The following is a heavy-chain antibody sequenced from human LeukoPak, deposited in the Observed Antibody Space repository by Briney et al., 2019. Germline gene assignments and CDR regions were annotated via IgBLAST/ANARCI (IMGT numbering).Heavy chain of an antibody. CDR3: SRGSSSWDY. Sequence: GGSLRLSCAASEFTFSSYAMSWVRQAPGEGLEWVSRISDRGDSTHYADSVKGRFTISRDNSKNTLYLQMNYLRAEDTAVYYCSRGSSSWDYWGQGTLVTVSS. V-gene: IGHV3-23*01. CDR1: EFTFSSYA. J-gene: IGHJ4*02. CDR2: ISDRGDST. D-gene: IGHD6-13*01.